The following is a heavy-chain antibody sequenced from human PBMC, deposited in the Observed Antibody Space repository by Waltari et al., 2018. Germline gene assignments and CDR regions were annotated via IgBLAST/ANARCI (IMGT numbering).Heavy chain of an antibody. D-gene: IGHD1-26*01. V-gene: IGHV4-38-2*01. CDR1: GYSISSGYY. CDR3: AGPGLYSGSYYS. Sequence: QVQLQESGPGLVKPSETLSLTCAVSGYSISSGYYWGWIRQPPGKGLEWIGSIYHSGSTYYNPSLKSRVTISVDTSKNQFSLKLSSVTAADTAVYYCAGPGLYSGSYYSWGQGTLVTVSS. CDR2: IYHSGST. J-gene: IGHJ4*02.